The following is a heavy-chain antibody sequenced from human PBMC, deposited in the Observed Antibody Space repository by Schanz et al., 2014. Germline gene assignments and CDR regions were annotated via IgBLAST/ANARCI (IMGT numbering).Heavy chain of an antibody. CDR1: GITFSSHS. V-gene: IGHV3-48*01. D-gene: IGHD6-13*01. J-gene: IGHJ5*02. Sequence: EVQLVESGGGLIQPGGSLRLSCAASGITFSSHSFNWVRQAPGKGLEWISYITYNGGTIYYADSVKGRFTISRDNAKNSLYLEMNSLRAEDTALYYCATASSPVREAGAGSSFHLWGQGTLVTVSP. CDR3: ATASSPVREAGAGSSFHL. CDR2: ITYNGGTI.